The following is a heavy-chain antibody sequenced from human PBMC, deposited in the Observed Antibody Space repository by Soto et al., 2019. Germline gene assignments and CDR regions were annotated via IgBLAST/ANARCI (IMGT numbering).Heavy chain of an antibody. V-gene: IGHV1-18*01. J-gene: IGHJ4*02. Sequence: XSVKVSCKASGYTFTSYGSRLVRQAPGQGLECMGWISAYNGNTNYAQKLQGRVTMTTDTSTSTAYMELRSLRSDDKAVYYCARDQAIVVVPADKKTRTDFDYWGQGTLVTSPQ. D-gene: IGHD2-2*01. CDR2: ISAYNGNT. CDR1: GYTFTSYG. CDR3: ARDQAIVVVPADKKTRTDFDY.